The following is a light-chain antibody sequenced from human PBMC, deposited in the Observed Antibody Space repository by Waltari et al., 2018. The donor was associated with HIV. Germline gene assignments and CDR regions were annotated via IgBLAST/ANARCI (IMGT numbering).Light chain of an antibody. CDR2: DVT. CDR3: SSYADSDTPVV. V-gene: IGLV2-8*01. CDR1: RSDVGAYNC. Sequence: QSALAQPPSASGSAGQSVTISCTGTRSDVGAYNCVSWYQQHPGNSPKLIIYDVTKRPSGVPDRFSGSKSGNTASLTVSGLQGEDEADYYCSSYADSDTPVVFGGGTKLTVL. J-gene: IGLJ2*01.